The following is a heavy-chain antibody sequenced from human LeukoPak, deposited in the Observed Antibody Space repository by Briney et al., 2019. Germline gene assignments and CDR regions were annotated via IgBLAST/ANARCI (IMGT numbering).Heavy chain of an antibody. CDR3: ARDPDQIVGANFDY. CDR2: IKQDGSGK. J-gene: IGHJ4*02. D-gene: IGHD1-26*01. V-gene: IGHV3-7*01. Sequence: GGSLRLSCAASGFTFSSYWMNWVRQAPGKGLEWVANIKQDGSGKYYVDSVKGRFTISRDNAKNSLYLQMNSLTAEDTAVYYGARDPDQIVGANFDYWGQGTLVTVSS. CDR1: GFTFSSYW.